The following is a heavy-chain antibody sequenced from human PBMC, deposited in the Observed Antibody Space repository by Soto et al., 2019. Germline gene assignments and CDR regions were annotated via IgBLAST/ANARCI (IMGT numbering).Heavy chain of an antibody. CDR2: ISPYNGDI. D-gene: IGHD3-3*01. CDR1: GYIFSSYG. Sequence: QVLLVQSGPEVKKPGASVKVSCKGSGYIFSSYGITWLRQAPGQGLEWMGWISPYNGDIKYAQKVQGRVTMTTDTFTSTAYMEVRSLRADDTAVYFCARDRITIFDRDDMDVWGQGTTVIVSS. J-gene: IGHJ6*02. CDR3: ARDRITIFDRDDMDV. V-gene: IGHV1-18*01.